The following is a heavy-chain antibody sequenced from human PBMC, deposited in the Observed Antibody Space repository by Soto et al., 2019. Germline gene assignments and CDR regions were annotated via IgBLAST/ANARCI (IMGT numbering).Heavy chain of an antibody. D-gene: IGHD3-10*01. CDR2: IYYSGST. Sequence: SETLSLTCTVSGGSISSGGYYWSWIRQHPGKGLEWIGYIYYSGSTYYNPSLKSRVTISVDTSKNQFSLKLSSVTAADTAVYYCARMGRFGELTYYYYGMDVWGQGTTVTVSS. J-gene: IGHJ6*02. V-gene: IGHV4-31*03. CDR1: GGSISSGGYY. CDR3: ARMGRFGELTYYYYGMDV.